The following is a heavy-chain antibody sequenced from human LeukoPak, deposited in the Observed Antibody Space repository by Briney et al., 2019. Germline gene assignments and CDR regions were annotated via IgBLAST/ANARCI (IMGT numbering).Heavy chain of an antibody. D-gene: IGHD4-11*01. J-gene: IGHJ4*02. CDR1: GYTFSGSF. V-gene: IGHV1-8*02. CDR2: MNPNSGNT. CDR3: ARGHGSNYFDY. Sequence: ASVRVSCTAPGYTFSGSFMHWVRQAPGQGLEWMGWMNPNSGNTGYAQKFQGRVTMTRNTSISTAYMELSSLRSEDTAVYYCARGHGSNYFDYWGQETLVTVSS.